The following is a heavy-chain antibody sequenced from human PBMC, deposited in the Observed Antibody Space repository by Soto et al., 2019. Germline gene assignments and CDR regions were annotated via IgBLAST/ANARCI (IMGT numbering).Heavy chain of an antibody. CDR1: GFTFDDYA. CDR2: ISWNSGSI. Sequence: EVQLVESGGGLVQPGRSLRLSCAASGFTFDDYAMHWVRQAPGKGLEWVSGISWNSGSIGYADSVKGRFTISRDNAKNSLYLQMNGLRAEDTALYYCAKDIRGWSGSFPYGMDVSGQGTTVTASS. D-gene: IGHD1-26*01. V-gene: IGHV3-9*01. J-gene: IGHJ6*02. CDR3: AKDIRGWSGSFPYGMDV.